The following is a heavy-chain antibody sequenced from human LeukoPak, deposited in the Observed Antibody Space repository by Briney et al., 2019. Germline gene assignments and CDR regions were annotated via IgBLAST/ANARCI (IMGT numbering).Heavy chain of an antibody. CDR3: ARHIAEDWSPTP. V-gene: IGHV5-51*01. D-gene: IGHD3-9*01. Sequence: GESLKISCKCSGYRFTSYWIGWVRHMPGKGLEWMGIIYPTDSDTRYSPSFQGQVTISVDKSINTAYLQWSSLKASDTAMYYCARHIAEDWSPTPWGQGTLVTVSS. CDR1: GYRFTSYW. CDR2: IYPTDSDT. J-gene: IGHJ4*02.